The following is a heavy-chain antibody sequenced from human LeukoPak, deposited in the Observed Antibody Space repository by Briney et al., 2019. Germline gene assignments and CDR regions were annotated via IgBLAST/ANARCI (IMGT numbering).Heavy chain of an antibody. CDR1: GFNFVEYA. J-gene: IGHJ4*02. D-gene: IGHD5-18*01. V-gene: IGHV3-9*01. CDR2: STWNGCNL. CDR3: AKGMTGYTYSQSHY. Sequence: GGSLRLSCAASGFNFVEYAMHWVRQAPGKGLEWVSGSTWNGCNLGYADSVKGRFTISRDNAKNSLYLKMNSLRAEDTALYYCAKGMTGYTYSQSHYCGPGTLVTVSS.